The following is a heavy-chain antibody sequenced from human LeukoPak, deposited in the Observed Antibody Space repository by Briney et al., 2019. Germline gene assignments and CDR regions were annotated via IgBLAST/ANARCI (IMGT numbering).Heavy chain of an antibody. CDR1: GFSVSTSEVG. V-gene: IGHV2-5*02. J-gene: IGHJ4*02. D-gene: IGHD1-7*01. Sequence: ESGPTLVKPTQTLTLTFTFSGFSVSTSEVGVGWIRQPPGKALEWLALIYWDDGKRYSPSLKSRLTITKDTSKNQVVLTMTNMDPVDTATYYCARTRGTYFDYWGQGTLVTVSS. CDR3: ARTRGTYFDY. CDR2: IYWDDGK.